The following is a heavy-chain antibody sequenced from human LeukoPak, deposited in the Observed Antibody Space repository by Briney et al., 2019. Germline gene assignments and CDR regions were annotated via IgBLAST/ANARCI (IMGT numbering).Heavy chain of an antibody. V-gene: IGHV3-23*01. D-gene: IGHD3-22*01. Sequence: GGSLRLSCAASGFTFNNYAMGWVRQAPGKGLEWVSAISGSGGSTYYADSVKGRFTISRDNSKYTLYLQMNSLRAEDTAVYYCAKEVVVVITTPTEAGFDYWGQGTLVTVSS. CDR2: ISGSGGST. CDR3: AKEVVVVITTPTEAGFDY. CDR1: GFTFNNYA. J-gene: IGHJ4*02.